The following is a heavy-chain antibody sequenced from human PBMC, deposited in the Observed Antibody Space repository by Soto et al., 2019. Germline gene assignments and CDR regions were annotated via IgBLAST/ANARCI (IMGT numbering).Heavy chain of an antibody. CDR3: ARGVLWFGESSWFDP. CDR1: GGSFSGYY. J-gene: IGHJ5*02. Sequence: QVQLQQWGAGLLKPSETLSLTCAVYGGSFSGYYWSWIRQPPGKGLGWLGEINHSGSTNYNPSVKSGVTISVDPSENQFALKLSSVTAADTAVYYCARGVLWFGESSWFDPWGQGTLVTVSS. D-gene: IGHD3-10*01. CDR2: INHSGST. V-gene: IGHV4-34*01.